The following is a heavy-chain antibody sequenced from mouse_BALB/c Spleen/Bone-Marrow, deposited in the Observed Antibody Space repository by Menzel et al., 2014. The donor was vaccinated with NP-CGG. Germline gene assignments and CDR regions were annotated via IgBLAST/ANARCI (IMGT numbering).Heavy chain of an antibody. Sequence: EVHLVESGGGLVQPGGSLKLSCAASGFDFSRYWMSWVRQAPGQGLEWIGEINPDSSTINYTPSLKDKFIISRDNAXITLYLQMSKVRSGDTALYYCALLGYYGYFYVWGAGTTVSVSS. D-gene: IGHD2-2*01. J-gene: IGHJ1*01. V-gene: IGHV4-1*02. CDR1: GFDFSRYW. CDR2: INPDSSTI. CDR3: ALLGYYGYFYV.